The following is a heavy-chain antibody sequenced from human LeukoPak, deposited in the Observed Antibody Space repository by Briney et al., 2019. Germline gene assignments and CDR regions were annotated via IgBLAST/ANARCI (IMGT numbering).Heavy chain of an antibody. CDR2: VNAANGNT. CDR1: GYTFTSYA. D-gene: IGHD5/OR15-5a*01. CDR3: ARGIAVSTCWDY. V-gene: IGHV1-3*01. Sequence: ASVKVSCKASGYTFTSYAIHWVRQAPGQRLEWMGWVNAANGNTKCSQKFQGRVTITRDTSASTGYMELSSLSSEDAAGNYWARGIAVSTCWDYWGQGTLVTVSS. J-gene: IGHJ4*02.